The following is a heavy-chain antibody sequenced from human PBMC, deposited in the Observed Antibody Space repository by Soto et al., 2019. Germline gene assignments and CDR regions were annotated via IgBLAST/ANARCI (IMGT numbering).Heavy chain of an antibody. CDR1: GYTFSDYY. Sequence: QVQLVQTGAEVQKPGTSVKVSCKASGYTFSDYYLHWVRQAPGQGLEWMGWISPKSGGTHFAPKFEGRVTLTTDTSISTAFMEVSRLSSDDTAVYYCARGPRTQLWFPSDYWGQGTLVTVSS. CDR2: ISPKSGGT. D-gene: IGHD5-18*01. V-gene: IGHV1-2*02. J-gene: IGHJ4*02. CDR3: ARGPRTQLWFPSDY.